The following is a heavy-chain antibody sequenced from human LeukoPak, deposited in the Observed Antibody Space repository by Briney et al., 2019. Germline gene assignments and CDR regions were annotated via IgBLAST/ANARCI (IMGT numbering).Heavy chain of an antibody. Sequence: SGGSLRLSCAASGFTFGSYDMHWVRQATGKGLEWVSAIGTGGDTYYLDSVKGRFTISRENAKNSLYLQMNSLRAGDTAVYYCAREINERHGDSYIGAFDIWGQGTMVTVS. V-gene: IGHV3-13*01. CDR1: GFTFGSYD. D-gene: IGHD2-21*02. J-gene: IGHJ3*02. CDR3: AREINERHGDSYIGAFDI. CDR2: IGTGGDT.